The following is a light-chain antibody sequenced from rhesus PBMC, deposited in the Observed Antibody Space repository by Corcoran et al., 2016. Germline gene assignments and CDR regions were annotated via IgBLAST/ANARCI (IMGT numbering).Light chain of an antibody. CDR1: ENVNSL. CDR3: QHGYGTPWT. J-gene: IGKJ1*01. Sequence: DIQMTQSPSSLSASVGDRVTITCRASENVNSLLNWYQQKPGKAPKLLIYEASTLRSGVPSRFSGSGSGTVYTFTISSLQPEDVATYYCQHGYGTPWTFGQGTKVETK. V-gene: IGKV1-74*01. CDR2: EAS.